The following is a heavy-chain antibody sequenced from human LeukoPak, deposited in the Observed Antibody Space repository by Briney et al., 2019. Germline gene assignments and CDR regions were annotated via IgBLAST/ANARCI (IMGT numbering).Heavy chain of an antibody. CDR3: AKSWQYNWFDS. CDR1: GFTFSSYA. CDR2: ISGSGGTT. V-gene: IGHV3-23*01. D-gene: IGHD5-12*01. Sequence: GGSLRLSCVASGFTFSSYAMSWVRQAPGKGPEWVSDISGSGGTTYYAESVKGRFTISRDNSKNTLYLQMNSLRAEDTALYYCAKSWQYNWFDSWGQGTLVTVSS. J-gene: IGHJ5*01.